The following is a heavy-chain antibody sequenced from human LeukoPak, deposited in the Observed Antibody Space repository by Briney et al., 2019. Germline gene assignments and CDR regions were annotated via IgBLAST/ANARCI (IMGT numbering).Heavy chain of an antibody. CDR3: ARGPASRRYYYYYMDV. Sequence: KPSETLSLTCAVYGGSFSGYYWSWIRQPPGKGLEWIGEINHSGSTNHNPSLKSRVTISVDTSKNQFSLKLSSVTAADTAVYYCARGPASRRYYYYYMDVWGKGTTVTVSS. V-gene: IGHV4-34*01. CDR1: GGSFSGYY. CDR2: INHSGST. J-gene: IGHJ6*03.